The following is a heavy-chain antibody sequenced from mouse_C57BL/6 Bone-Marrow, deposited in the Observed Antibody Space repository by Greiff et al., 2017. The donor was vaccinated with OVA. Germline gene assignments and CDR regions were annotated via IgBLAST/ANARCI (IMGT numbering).Heavy chain of an antibody. CDR1: GYTFTSYW. J-gene: IGHJ1*03. CDR3: ARDYGSTLWYFDV. CDR2: IDPSDSET. V-gene: IGHV1-52*01. D-gene: IGHD1-1*01. Sequence: VQLQQSGAELVRPGSSVKLSCKASGYTFTSYWMHWVKQRPIQGLEWIGNIDPSDSETHYNQKFKDKATLTVDKSSSTAYMQRSSLTSEDSAVYYCARDYGSTLWYFDVWGTGTTVTVSS.